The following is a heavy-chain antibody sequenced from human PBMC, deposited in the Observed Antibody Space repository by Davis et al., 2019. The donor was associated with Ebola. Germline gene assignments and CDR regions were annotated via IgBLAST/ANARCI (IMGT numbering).Heavy chain of an antibody. Sequence: PGGSLRLSCAASGFTFSSYSMNWVRQAPGKGLEWVSTISGSGGSTYYADSVKGRFTISRDNSKNTLYLQMNSLRAEDTAVYYCARDPGYSSGWYVGDYWGQGTLVTVSS. CDR1: GFTFSSYS. V-gene: IGHV3-23*01. CDR2: ISGSGGST. D-gene: IGHD6-19*01. CDR3: ARDPGYSSGWYVGDY. J-gene: IGHJ4*02.